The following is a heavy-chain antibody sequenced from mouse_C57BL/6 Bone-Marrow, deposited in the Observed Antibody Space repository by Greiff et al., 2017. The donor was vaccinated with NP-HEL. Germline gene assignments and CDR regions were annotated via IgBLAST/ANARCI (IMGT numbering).Heavy chain of an antibody. Sequence: VQLQQSGAELVRPGTSVKVSCKASGYAFTNYLIEWVKQRPGQGLEWIGVINPGSGGTKYNEKFKGKATLTADKSSSTAYMQLSSLTSEDSAVYFCARGLRHFAYWGQGTLVTVSA. V-gene: IGHV1-54*01. CDR2: INPGSGGT. CDR1: GYAFTNYL. CDR3: ARGLRHFAY. D-gene: IGHD1-2*01. J-gene: IGHJ3*01.